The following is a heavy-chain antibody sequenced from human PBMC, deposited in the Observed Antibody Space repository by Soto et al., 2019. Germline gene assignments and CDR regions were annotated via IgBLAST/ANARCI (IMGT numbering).Heavy chain of an antibody. Sequence: EVQLVESGGGLVQPGGSLRLSCAASGFTFSNYDMHWVRQVTGKGLEWVSGITTAGDTYYPGSVKGRFTISREKAKNSLYLQMNSLSAGDTAVYYCARELHGGSYGMDFWGQGTTVTVSS. CDR1: GFTFSNYD. CDR3: ARELHGGSYGMDF. CDR2: ITTAGDT. J-gene: IGHJ6*02. V-gene: IGHV3-13*01.